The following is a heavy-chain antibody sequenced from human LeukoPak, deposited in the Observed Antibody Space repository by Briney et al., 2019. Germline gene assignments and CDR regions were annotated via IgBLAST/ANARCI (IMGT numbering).Heavy chain of an antibody. J-gene: IGHJ4*02. Sequence: ASVKVSCKASGGTFSSYAISWVRQAPGQGLEWMGGIIPIFGTANYAQKFQGRVTITADESTSTAYMELSSLRSEDTAVYYCASKYCSSTSWLLDSCFAGDYWGQGTLVTVSS. CDR1: GGTFSSYA. V-gene: IGHV1-69*13. D-gene: IGHD2-2*01. CDR3: ASKYCSSTSWLLDSCFAGDY. CDR2: IIPIFGTA.